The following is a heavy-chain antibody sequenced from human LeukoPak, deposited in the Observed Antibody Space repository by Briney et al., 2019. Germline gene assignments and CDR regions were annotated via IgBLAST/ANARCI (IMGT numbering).Heavy chain of an antibody. CDR3: AKSIRGPGWYFDL. CDR2: ISGSGVST. J-gene: IGHJ2*01. V-gene: IGHV3-23*01. Sequence: GGSLRLSCAASGFTFTTYAMTWVRHGQGKGLEWVSTISGSGVSTYYADSVKGRFTISRDNSKTTLYLQLNSLRAEDTAVYYCAKSIRGPGWYFDLWGRGTLVTVSS. D-gene: IGHD3-16*01. CDR1: GFTFTTYA.